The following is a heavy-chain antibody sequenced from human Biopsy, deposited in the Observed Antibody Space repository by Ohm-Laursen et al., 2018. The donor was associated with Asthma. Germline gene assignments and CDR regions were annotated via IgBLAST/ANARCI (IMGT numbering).Heavy chain of an antibody. CDR2: GGSYYDGGLK. V-gene: IGHV3-30-3*01. CDR3: ARDVMEWYLPAFDF. D-gene: IGHD3-3*01. Sequence: SLRLSCAASGFTFGSYAMHWVRPAPGKGLEWVAVGGSYYDGGLKYYADSVNGRFTVSRDDSKNTLYLQMNSLRPDDTAVYYCARDVMEWYLPAFDFWGQGTLVTVSS. J-gene: IGHJ4*02. CDR1: GFTFGSYA.